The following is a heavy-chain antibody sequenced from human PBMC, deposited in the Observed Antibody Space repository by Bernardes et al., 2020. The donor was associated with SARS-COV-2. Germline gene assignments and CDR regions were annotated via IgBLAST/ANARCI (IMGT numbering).Heavy chain of an antibody. CDR2: INGDGSST. CDR3: ASLSTGTNSFDS. CDR1: EFTFSSYW. J-gene: IGHJ4*02. D-gene: IGHD1-1*01. Sequence: GGSLRLSCAASEFTFSSYWMHWVRQAPGKGLVWVSRINGDGSSTTYADSVKGRFTISRDSAKNTVYLQMNSLRAEDTALYFCASLSTGTNSFDSWGQGTLVTV. V-gene: IGHV3-74*01.